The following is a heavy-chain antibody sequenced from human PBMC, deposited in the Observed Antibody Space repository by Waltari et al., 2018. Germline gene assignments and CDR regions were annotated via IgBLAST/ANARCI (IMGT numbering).Heavy chain of an antibody. CDR2: IKQDGSEK. J-gene: IGHJ4*02. CDR1: GFTFSSYW. CDR3: ARDRGFWSGYLDY. V-gene: IGHV3-7*01. D-gene: IGHD3-3*01. Sequence: EVQLVESGGGLVQPGGSLRLSCAASGFTFSSYWMSWVRQAPGKGLEWVANIKQDGSEKYYVDSGKGRFTISRDNAKNSLYLQMNSLRAEDTAVYYCARDRGFWSGYLDYWGQGTLVTVSS.